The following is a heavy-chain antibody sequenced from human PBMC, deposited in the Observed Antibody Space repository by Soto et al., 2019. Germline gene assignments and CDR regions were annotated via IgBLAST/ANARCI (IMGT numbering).Heavy chain of an antibody. CDR2: IIPILGIA. CDR3: ARYSVVVVPAAMDDAFDI. Sequence: GASVKVSCKASGGTFSSYTISWVRQAPGQGLGWMGRIIPILGIANYAQKFRGRVTITADKSTSTAYMELSSLRSEDTAVYYCARYSVVVVPAAMDDAFDIWGQGTMVTVSS. V-gene: IGHV1-69*02. CDR1: GGTFSSYT. J-gene: IGHJ3*02. D-gene: IGHD2-2*01.